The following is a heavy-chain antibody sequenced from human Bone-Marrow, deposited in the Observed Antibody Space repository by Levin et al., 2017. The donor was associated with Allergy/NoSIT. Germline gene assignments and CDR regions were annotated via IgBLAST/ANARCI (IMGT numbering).Heavy chain of an antibody. Sequence: GGSLRLSCEASVFTFDSYWMSWVRQAPGKGLEWVADIKQDGTERFYVDSVKGRFTISRDNARDSLHLYMNDLKAEDTALYYCARVRTGGFWSGYPDFWGPGTPVTVSS. V-gene: IGHV3-7*03. CDR1: VFTFDSYW. CDR2: IKQDGTER. D-gene: IGHD3-3*01. CDR3: ARVRTGGFWSGYPDF. J-gene: IGHJ4*02.